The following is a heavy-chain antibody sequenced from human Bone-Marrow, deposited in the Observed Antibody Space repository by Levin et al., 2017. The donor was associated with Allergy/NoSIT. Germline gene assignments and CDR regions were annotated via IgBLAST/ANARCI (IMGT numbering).Heavy chain of an antibody. J-gene: IGHJ4*02. CDR1: GFILSTYS. CDR2: ISRSSSSI. D-gene: IGHD2-15*01. V-gene: IGHV3-21*01. Sequence: GESLKISCAASGFILSTYSMAWVRQAPGQGLEWVASISRSSSSIYHADSVKGRFTISRDNAKNSLYLQMNSLRAEDTAVYYCAREGACSDGICFVDYWGQRNLVTVSS. CDR3: AREGACSDGICFVDY.